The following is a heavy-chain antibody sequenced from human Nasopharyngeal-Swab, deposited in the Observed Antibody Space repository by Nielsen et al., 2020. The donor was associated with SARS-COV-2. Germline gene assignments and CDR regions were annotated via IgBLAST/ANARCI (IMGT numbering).Heavy chain of an antibody. D-gene: IGHD5-18*01. V-gene: IGHV3-48*02. Sequence: VRQAPEKGLEWVSYISSSSSTIYYADSVKGRFTISRDNAKNSLYLQMNSLRDEDTAVYYCARAPIYSYGYDYYGMDVWGQGTTVTVSS. J-gene: IGHJ6*02. CDR2: ISSSSSTI. CDR3: ARAPIYSYGYDYYGMDV.